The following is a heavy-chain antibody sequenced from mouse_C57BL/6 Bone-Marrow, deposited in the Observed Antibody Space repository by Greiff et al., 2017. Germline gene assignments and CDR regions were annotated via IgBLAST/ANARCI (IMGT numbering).Heavy chain of an antibody. CDR2: ISYDGSN. Sequence: EVQRVESGPGLVKPSQSLSLTCSVTGYSITSGYYWNWIRQFPGNKLEWMGYISYDGSNNYNPSLKNRISITRDTSKNQFFLKLNSVTTEDTATYYCARTWDGAWFAYWGQGTLVTVSA. J-gene: IGHJ3*01. V-gene: IGHV3-6*01. CDR1: GYSITSGYY. CDR3: ARTWDGAWFAY. D-gene: IGHD4-1*01.